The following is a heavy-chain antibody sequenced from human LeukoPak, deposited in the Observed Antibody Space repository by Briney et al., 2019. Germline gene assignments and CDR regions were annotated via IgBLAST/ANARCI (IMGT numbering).Heavy chain of an antibody. V-gene: IGHV3-74*01. J-gene: IGHJ3*02. CDR2: VNSDESST. CDR1: GFTFSSRW. Sequence: GGSLRLSCAASGFTFSSRWMHWVRQAPGKGLVWVSHVNSDESSTNYADSVKGRFTISRDNTMNTLYLQMNSLRAEDTAVYYCASDDSYAFDIWGQGTMVTVSS. D-gene: IGHD2-21*01. CDR3: ASDDSYAFDI.